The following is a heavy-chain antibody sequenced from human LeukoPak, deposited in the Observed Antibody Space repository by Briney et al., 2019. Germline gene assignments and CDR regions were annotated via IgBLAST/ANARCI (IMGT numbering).Heavy chain of an antibody. D-gene: IGHD6-13*01. CDR2: ISSSGSTI. J-gene: IGHJ4*02. CDR3: AAGTAADF. Sequence: GGSLRLSCAASGFTFSSYEMNWVRQAPGKGLEWVSYISSSGSTIYYADSVKGRFTISRDNAKSALYLQMHSLRLEDTAVYYCAAGTAADFWGQGTLVTVSS. CDR1: GFTFSSYE. V-gene: IGHV3-48*03.